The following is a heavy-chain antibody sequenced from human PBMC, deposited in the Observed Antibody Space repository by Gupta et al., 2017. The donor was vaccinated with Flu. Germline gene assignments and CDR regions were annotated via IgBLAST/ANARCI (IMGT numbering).Heavy chain of an antibody. D-gene: IGHD6-19*01. Sequence: QVQLVESGGGVVQPGRSLRLSCAASGFTFSSSGMPWVRQDPGKGLEWVAVISYDGSNKYYADSVKGRFTISRDNSKNTLYLQMNSLRAEDTAVYYCAKDLLIIAVDPGDAFDIWGQGTMVTVSS. J-gene: IGHJ3*02. CDR3: AKDLLIIAVDPGDAFDI. V-gene: IGHV3-30*18. CDR2: ISYDGSNK. CDR1: GFTFSSSG.